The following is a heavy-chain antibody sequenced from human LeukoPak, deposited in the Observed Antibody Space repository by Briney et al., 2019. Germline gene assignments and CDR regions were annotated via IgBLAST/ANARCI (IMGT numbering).Heavy chain of an antibody. CDR1: GGSFTGYY. J-gene: IGHJ4*02. V-gene: IGHV4-34*01. Sequence: SETLSLTCAVYGGSFTGYYWTWIRQSPEKGLEWIGEINPGALPSYSPSFKGRVTISLDTSKNRFSLNLTSVTAADTSVFYCARGPRNGTPRYWGQGTLVTVSS. CDR3: ARGPRNGTPRY. CDR2: INPGALP.